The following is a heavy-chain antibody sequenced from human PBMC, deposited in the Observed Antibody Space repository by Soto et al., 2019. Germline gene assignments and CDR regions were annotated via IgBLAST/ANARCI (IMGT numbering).Heavy chain of an antibody. V-gene: IGHV3-9*01. J-gene: IGHJ4*02. CDR2: ISANGDNV. CDR1: GFTVHNYA. D-gene: IGHD4-17*01. CDR3: AKDMKWGGMTTIHYFDS. Sequence: GGSLRLSCVASGFTVHNYAMNWFPQTPGKGLEWVSGISANGDNVDYADSIKGRFTISRDNAKNSLFLQMNSLRPEDTALYYCAKDMKWGGMTTIHYFDSWGQGT.